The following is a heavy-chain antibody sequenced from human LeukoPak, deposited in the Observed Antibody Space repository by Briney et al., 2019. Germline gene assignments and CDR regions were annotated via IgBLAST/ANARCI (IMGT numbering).Heavy chain of an antibody. CDR3: ARDLRDIVVVPAACDY. CDR2: ISGNGGST. J-gene: IGHJ4*02. D-gene: IGHD2-2*01. CDR1: GFTFSSYA. Sequence: EGSLRLSCAASGFTFSSYAMHWVRRAPGKGLEYVSAISGNGGSTYYANSVKGRFTISRDNSKNTLYLQMGSLRAEDMAVYYCARDLRDIVVVPAACDYWGQGTLVTVSS. V-gene: IGHV3-64*01.